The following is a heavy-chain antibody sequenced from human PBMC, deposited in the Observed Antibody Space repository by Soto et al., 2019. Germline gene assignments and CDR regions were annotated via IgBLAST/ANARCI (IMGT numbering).Heavy chain of an antibody. J-gene: IGHJ4*02. CDR3: TGGSSH. CDR2: IYYSGST. Sequence: SETLSLTCTVSGASISSDVYYWSWIRQHPGKGLEWIGHIYYSGSTHYNPSLKSRVTISLDTSQNQFSLKLSSVTAADTAVYYCTGGSSHWGQGTLVT. V-gene: IGHV4-31*03. CDR1: GASISSDVYY. D-gene: IGHD2-8*02.